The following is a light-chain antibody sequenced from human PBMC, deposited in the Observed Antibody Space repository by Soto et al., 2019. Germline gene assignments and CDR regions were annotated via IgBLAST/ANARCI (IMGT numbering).Light chain of an antibody. CDR1: QSLDNC. CDR2: DVS. V-gene: IGKV1-5*01. Sequence: DIRRTQSASTLSWXXXXXXGXXXRASQSLDNCLAWYQQKPGKAPKLLIYDVSSLESGVPSRFSGSGSETEFTLTISSLQPDDFATYYCQQYNSYSRTFGQGTKVDIK. J-gene: IGKJ1*01. CDR3: QQYNSYSRT.